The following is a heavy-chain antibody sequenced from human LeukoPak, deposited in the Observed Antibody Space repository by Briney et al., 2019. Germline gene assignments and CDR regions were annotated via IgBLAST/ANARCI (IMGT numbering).Heavy chain of an antibody. CDR2: INHSGST. CDR1: GGSFSGYY. V-gene: IGHV4-34*01. CDR3: AGSQPSVLEYFQD. D-gene: IGHD6-13*01. J-gene: IGHJ1*01. Sequence: SQTLSLTRAVHGGSFSGYYWSWIRQPPGKGLEWIGEINHSGSTNYNPSLKSRVTISVDTSKNQFSLKLSSVTAADTAVYYCAGSQPSVLEYFQDWGQGTLVTVSS.